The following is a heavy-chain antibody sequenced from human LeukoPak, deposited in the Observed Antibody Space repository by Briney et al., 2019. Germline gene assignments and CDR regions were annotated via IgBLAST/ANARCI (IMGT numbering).Heavy chain of an antibody. Sequence: SETLSLTCTVSGGSISSGGYYWSWIRQHPGKGLEWIGYIYYSGSTYYNPSLKSRVTISVDTSKNQFSLKLSSVTAADTAVYYCARAISRGNYYYYGMDVWGQGTTVTVSS. D-gene: IGHD3-10*01. CDR1: GGSISSGGYY. J-gene: IGHJ6*02. V-gene: IGHV4-31*03. CDR3: ARAISRGNYYYYGMDV. CDR2: IYYSGST.